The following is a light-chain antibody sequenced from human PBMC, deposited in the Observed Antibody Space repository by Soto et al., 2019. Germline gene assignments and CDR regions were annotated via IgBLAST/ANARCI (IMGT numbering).Light chain of an antibody. J-gene: IGLJ1*01. V-gene: IGLV2-14*01. CDR2: EVN. Sequence: LTQRASVSGSPGQSVTISGTGPRRDIGDSNFISWYQHSPGKAPRLLIYEVNNRPSGVSKRFSGSKAGNTASLTISGLLDDDEADYFCASFRSGTILVFGSGTKVTVL. CDR1: RRDIGDSNF. CDR3: ASFRSGTILV.